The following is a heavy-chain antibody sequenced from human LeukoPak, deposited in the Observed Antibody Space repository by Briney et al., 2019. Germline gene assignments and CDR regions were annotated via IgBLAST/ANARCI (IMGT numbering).Heavy chain of an antibody. CDR3: ARHGGTVDSFSHDEL. V-gene: IGHV4-4*02. CDR1: GGSISSSNW. CDR2: IYHSGST. D-gene: IGHD4-23*01. Sequence: PSGTLSLTCAVSGGSISSSNWWSWVRQPPGKGLEWIGEIYHSGSTNYNPSLKSRVSISIDTSKNQFSLKLNSVTAADTAVYYCARHGGTVDSFSHDELWGQGTLVTVSS. J-gene: IGHJ4*02.